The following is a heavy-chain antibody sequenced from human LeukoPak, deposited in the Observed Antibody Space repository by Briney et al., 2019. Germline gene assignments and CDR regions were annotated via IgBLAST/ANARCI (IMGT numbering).Heavy chain of an antibody. Sequence: PGGSLSLSCAASGFTISSYTLHWVRQIPGERPEWVSSISGDTTYIYYADSLKGRFTIATGNTNTSLFLQMNSLRAEDTATYFCARRGTDASVSFFDVWGQGTMVTVSS. D-gene: IGHD1-1*01. CDR2: ISGDTTYI. V-gene: IGHV3-21*01. CDR3: ARRGTDASVSFFDV. CDR1: GFTISSYT. J-gene: IGHJ3*01.